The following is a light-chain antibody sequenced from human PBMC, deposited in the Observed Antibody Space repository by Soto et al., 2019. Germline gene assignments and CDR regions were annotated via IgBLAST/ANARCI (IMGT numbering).Light chain of an antibody. CDR3: QHYNSWPRT. V-gene: IGKV3-15*01. CDR1: QCVSSN. J-gene: IGKJ1*01. CDR2: GAS. Sequence: EMVMTQSPATLSVSPGERATLSCRASQCVSSNLAWYQQKPGQAPRLLIYGASTRATGVPARFSGSGSGTEFTLTISSLQSEDFAVYHCQHYNSWPRTFGQGTKVESK.